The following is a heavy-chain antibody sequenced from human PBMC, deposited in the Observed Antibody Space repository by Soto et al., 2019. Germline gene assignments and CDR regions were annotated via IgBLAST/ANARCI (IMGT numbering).Heavy chain of an antibody. D-gene: IGHD4-17*01. J-gene: IGHJ4*02. Sequence: QVQLVQSGAEVKKPGSSVKVSCKASGGTFSSYTISWVRQAPGQGLEWMGRIIPILGIANYAQKFQGRVTITEDKATSTAYMELSSLRSEDTAVYYCARDLGDYADDYWGQGTLVTVSS. CDR3: ARDLGDYADDY. CDR1: GGTFSSYT. CDR2: IIPILGIA. V-gene: IGHV1-69*08.